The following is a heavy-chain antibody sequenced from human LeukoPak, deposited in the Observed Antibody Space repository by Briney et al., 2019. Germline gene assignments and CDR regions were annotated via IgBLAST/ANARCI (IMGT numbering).Heavy chain of an antibody. CDR2: FDPEDGET. V-gene: IGHV1-24*01. J-gene: IGHJ3*02. D-gene: IGHD6-13*01. CDR3: ATEGYSSSWDDACDI. Sequence: ASVKVSCKVSGYTLTELSMHWVRQAPGKGLEWMGGFDPEDGETIYAQKFQGRVTMTEDTSTDTAYMELSSLRSEDTAVYYCATEGYSSSWDDACDIWGQGTMVTVSS. CDR1: GYTLTELS.